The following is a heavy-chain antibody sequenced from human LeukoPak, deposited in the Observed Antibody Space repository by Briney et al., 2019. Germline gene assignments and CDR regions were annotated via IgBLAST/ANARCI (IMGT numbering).Heavy chain of an antibody. Sequence: SETLSLTCTVSGGSLSSYYWSWIRQPPGKGLEGIGYIYYSGSTNYNPSLKSRVTISVDTSKNQFSLKLSSVTAADTAVYYCARTTEAHSWRTRYYDYYMDVWGKGTTVTVSS. CDR1: GGSLSSYY. V-gene: IGHV4-59*01. D-gene: IGHD6-13*01. CDR3: ARTTEAHSWRTRYYDYYMDV. J-gene: IGHJ6*03. CDR2: IYYSGST.